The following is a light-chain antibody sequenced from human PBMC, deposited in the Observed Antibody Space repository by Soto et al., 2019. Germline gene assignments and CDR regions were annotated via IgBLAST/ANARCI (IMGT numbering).Light chain of an antibody. CDR3: QQYGSSPWP. V-gene: IGKV3-20*01. Sequence: LTKSPGTLSLSQGERATLSCRASQSIRSNYVAWYQQKPGQAPRLLIYGASSRATGIPDRFSGSGSGTDFTLTISRLEPEDFAVYYCQQYGSSPWPFGQGSMVDI. CDR2: GAS. CDR1: QSIRSNY. J-gene: IGKJ1*01.